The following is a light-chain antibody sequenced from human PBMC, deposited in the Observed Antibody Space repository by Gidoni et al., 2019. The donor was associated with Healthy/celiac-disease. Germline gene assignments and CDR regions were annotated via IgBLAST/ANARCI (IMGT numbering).Light chain of an antibody. CDR2: GNS. V-gene: IGLV1-40*01. J-gene: IGLJ3*02. CDR3: QSYDSSLSGWV. CDR1: SSNIGAGYA. Sequence: QSVLTRPPSVSGAPGQRVTISCTGSSSNIGAGYAVHWYQQLPGTAPKLLIYGNSKRPSGVPDRFSGSKSGTSASLAITGLQAEDEADYYCQSYDSSLSGWVFGGGTKLTVL.